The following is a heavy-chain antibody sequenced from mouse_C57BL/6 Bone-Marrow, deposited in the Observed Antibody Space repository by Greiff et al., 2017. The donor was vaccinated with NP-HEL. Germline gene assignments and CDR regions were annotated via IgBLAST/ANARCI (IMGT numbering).Heavy chain of an antibody. CDR3: ARDAFYYGNLYAMDY. J-gene: IGHJ4*01. CDR2: SRNKANDYTT. D-gene: IGHD2-1*01. CDR1: GFTFSDFY. Sequence: EVQGVESGGGLVQSGRSLRLSCATSGFTFSDFYMEWVRQAPGKGLEWIAASRNKANDYTTEYSASVKGRFIVSRDTFQSILYLQMNALRAEDTAIYYCARDAFYYGNLYAMDYWGQGTSVTVSS. V-gene: IGHV7-1*01.